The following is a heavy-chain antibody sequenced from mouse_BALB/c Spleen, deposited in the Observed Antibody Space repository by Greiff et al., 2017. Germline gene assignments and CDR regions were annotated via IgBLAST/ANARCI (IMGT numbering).Heavy chain of an antibody. CDR1: GYTFTSYW. D-gene: IGHD1-1*01. V-gene: IGHV1S22*01. CDR2: IYPGSGST. CDR3: ARLLRSTYYAMDY. Sequence: LQQPGSELVRPGASVKLSCKASGYTFTSYWMHWVKQRPGQGLEWIGNIYPGSGSTNYDEKFKSKATLTVDTSSSTAYMQLSSLTSEDSAVYYCARLLRSTYYAMDYWGQGTSVTVSS. J-gene: IGHJ4*01.